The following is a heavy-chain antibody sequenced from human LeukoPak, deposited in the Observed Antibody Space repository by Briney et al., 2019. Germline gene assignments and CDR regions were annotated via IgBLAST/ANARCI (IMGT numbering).Heavy chain of an antibody. CDR3: AKDLNGSGRYYDSSGYFDY. V-gene: IGHV3-30*02. D-gene: IGHD3-22*01. CDR1: GFTFSSYS. Sequence: GGSLRLSCAASGFTFSSYSMNWVRQAPGKGLEWVAFIRHDGSNKYYADSVKGRFTISRDNSKNTLYLQMNSLRAEDTAVYYCAKDLNGSGRYYDSSGYFDYWGQGTLVTVSS. CDR2: IRHDGSNK. J-gene: IGHJ4*02.